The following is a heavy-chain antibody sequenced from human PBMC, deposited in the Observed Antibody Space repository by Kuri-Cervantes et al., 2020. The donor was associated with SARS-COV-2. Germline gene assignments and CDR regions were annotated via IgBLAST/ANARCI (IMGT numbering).Heavy chain of an antibody. D-gene: IGHD1-7*01. CDR3: ARGFELLRDFDL. CDR2: IRSKAYGETT. V-gene: IGHV3-49*03. CDR1: AFTFDDYA. J-gene: IGHJ2*01. Sequence: GGSLRLSCTTSAFTFDDYALAWFRQAPGKGLEWVGFIRSKAYGETTEYAASVKGRFSISRDDSESIAYLQMNSLKTEDTAVYYCARGFELLRDFDLWAVAPWSPSPQ.